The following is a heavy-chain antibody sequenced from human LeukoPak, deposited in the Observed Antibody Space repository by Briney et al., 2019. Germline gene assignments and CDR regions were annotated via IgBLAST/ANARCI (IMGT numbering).Heavy chain of an antibody. V-gene: IGHV3-23*01. CDR1: GFTFSSYA. CDR3: AKDGGIVVVPAALFRKPHDAFDI. Sequence: PGGSLRLSCAASGFTFSSYAMSWVRQAPGKGLEWVSAISGSGGSTYYADSVKGRFTISRDNSKNTLYLQMNSLRAEDTAVYYCAKDGGIVVVPAALFRKPHDAFDIWGQGTMVTVSS. CDR2: ISGSGGST. J-gene: IGHJ3*02. D-gene: IGHD2-2*01.